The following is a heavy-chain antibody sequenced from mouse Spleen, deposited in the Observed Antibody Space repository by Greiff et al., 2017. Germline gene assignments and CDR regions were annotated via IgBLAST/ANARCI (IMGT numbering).Heavy chain of an antibody. CDR3: ARDRRGAMDY. V-gene: IGHV1-82*01. Sequence: VQLQQSGPELVKPGASVKISCKASGYAFSSSWMNWVRQRPGQGLEWIGRIYPGGGDTNYNGKFKGKATLTADKSSSTAYMQLSSLTSVDSAVYFCARDRRGAMDYWGQGTSVTGSS. J-gene: IGHJ4*01. CDR1: GYAFSSSW. CDR2: IYPGGGDT.